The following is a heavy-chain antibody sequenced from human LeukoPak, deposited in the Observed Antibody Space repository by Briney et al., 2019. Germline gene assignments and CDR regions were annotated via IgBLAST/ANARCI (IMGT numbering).Heavy chain of an antibody. D-gene: IGHD2-15*01. CDR3: AKDPPCSGGTCYGYFES. Sequence: GGSLRLSCEGSGFTFSINAMHWVRQAPGKGLEWLAVISYDGTKQYFADAVKGRFTISRDNSKNTLYLQMNNLRDEDTALYYCAKDPPCSGGTCYGYFESWGQGTLVTVSS. CDR1: GFTFSINA. V-gene: IGHV3-30-3*02. J-gene: IGHJ4*02. CDR2: ISYDGTKQ.